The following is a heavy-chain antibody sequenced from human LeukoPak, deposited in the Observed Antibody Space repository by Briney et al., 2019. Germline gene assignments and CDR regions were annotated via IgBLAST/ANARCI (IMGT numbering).Heavy chain of an antibody. J-gene: IGHJ6*03. V-gene: IGHV2-70*04. Sequence: SGPALVKPTQTLTLTCTFSGFSLSTSGMRVSWIRQPPGKALEWLARIDWDDDKFYSTSLKTRLTISKDTSKNQVVLTMTNMGPVDTATYYCARIRQTVVARYYYYYMDVWGKGTTVTVSS. CDR2: IDWDDDK. CDR1: GFSLSTSGMR. D-gene: IGHD2-2*01. CDR3: ARIRQTVVARYYYYYMDV.